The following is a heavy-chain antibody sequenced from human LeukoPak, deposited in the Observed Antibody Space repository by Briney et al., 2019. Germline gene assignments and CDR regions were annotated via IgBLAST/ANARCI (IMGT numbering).Heavy chain of an antibody. J-gene: IGHJ4*02. CDR2: IYPGDSDT. V-gene: IGHV5-51*01. Sequence: GGSLKISCKGSGYSFTSYWIGWVRQMPGKGLEWMGIIYPGDSDTRYSPSFQGQVTISADKSISTAYLQWSSLKASDTAMYYCASSSDGYNWFFDYWGQGTLDTVSS. D-gene: IGHD5-24*01. CDR1: GYSFTSYW. CDR3: ASSSDGYNWFFDY.